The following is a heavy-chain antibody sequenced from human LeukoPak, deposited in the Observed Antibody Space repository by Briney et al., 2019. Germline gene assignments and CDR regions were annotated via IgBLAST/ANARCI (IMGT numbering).Heavy chain of an antibody. CDR3: ASGDNDPLFDY. CDR1: GGSISSGGYS. CDR2: IFHSGST. J-gene: IGHJ4*02. D-gene: IGHD1-1*01. Sequence: PSETLSLTCAVSGGSISSGGYSWSWIRQPPGKGLEWIGYIFHSGSTYYNPSLQSRVTISVDRSNNQFSLKLSSVTAADTAVYYCASGDNDPLFDYWGQGTLVTVSS. V-gene: IGHV4-30-2*01.